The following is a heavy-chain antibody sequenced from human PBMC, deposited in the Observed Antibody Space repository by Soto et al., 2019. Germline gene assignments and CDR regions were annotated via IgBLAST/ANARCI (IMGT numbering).Heavy chain of an antibody. V-gene: IGHV1-69*13. D-gene: IGHD2-15*01. J-gene: IGHJ5*02. CDR1: GGTFSIYA. CDR2: IIPIFGTA. CDR3: ASLRYCSGGSCYSGWFDP. Sequence: SVKVSCKASGGTFSIYAISGVRQSALRGREWMGGIIPIFGTANYARKFQGRVTITADESTSTAYMELSSLRSEDTAVYYCASLRYCSGGSCYSGWFDPWGQGTLVTVSS.